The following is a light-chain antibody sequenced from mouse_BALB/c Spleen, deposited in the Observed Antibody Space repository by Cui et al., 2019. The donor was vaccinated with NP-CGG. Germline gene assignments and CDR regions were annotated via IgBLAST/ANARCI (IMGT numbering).Light chain of an antibody. CDR1: TGAVTTSNY. V-gene: IGLV1*01. Sequence: QAAVTQESALTTSPGETVTLTCRSSTGAVTTSNYANWVQEKPDHLFTGLIGGTNNRVPGVPARFSGSLIGDKAALTITGAQTEDEAIYFCALWYSNHWVFGGGTKLTAL. CDR3: ALWYSNHWV. J-gene: IGLJ1*01. CDR2: GTN.